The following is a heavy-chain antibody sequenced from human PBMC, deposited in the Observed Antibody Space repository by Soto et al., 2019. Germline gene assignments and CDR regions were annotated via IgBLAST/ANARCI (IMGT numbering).Heavy chain of an antibody. Sequence: GGSLRLSCAASGFTFSSYGMHWVRQAPGKGLEWVAVIWYDGSNKYYADSVKGRFTISRDNSKNTLYLQMNSLRAEDTAVYYCARDRYPYGDYDFDYWGQGTLVTVSS. V-gene: IGHV3-33*01. CDR2: IWYDGSNK. CDR3: ARDRYPYGDYDFDY. CDR1: GFTFSSYG. D-gene: IGHD4-17*01. J-gene: IGHJ4*02.